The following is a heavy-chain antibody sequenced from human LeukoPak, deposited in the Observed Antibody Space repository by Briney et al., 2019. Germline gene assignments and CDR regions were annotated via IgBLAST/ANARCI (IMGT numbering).Heavy chain of an antibody. V-gene: IGHV3-23*01. CDR1: GFTFSSYS. CDR2: ITGSGDST. CDR3: AKGGLWYGKNDY. J-gene: IGHJ4*02. D-gene: IGHD3-10*01. Sequence: PGGSLRLSCAASGFTFSSYSMNWVRQAPGKGLEWVSTITGSGDSTYNADSVKGRFTISGDNSENTLYLQMNSLRAEDTAVYYCAKGGLWYGKNDYWGQGTLVTVSS.